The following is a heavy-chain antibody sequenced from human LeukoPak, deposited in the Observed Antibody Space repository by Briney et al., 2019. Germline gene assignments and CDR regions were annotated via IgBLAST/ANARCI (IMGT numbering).Heavy chain of an antibody. V-gene: IGHV4-31*03. CDR3: ATTIAVAGTSYYFDY. CDR2: INNNGST. D-gene: IGHD6-19*01. J-gene: IGHJ4*02. CDR1: GGSISSGGYY. Sequence: PSQTLSLTCTVSGGSISSGGYYWSWIRQHPGKGLEWIGYINNNGSTYYNPPLKSRVTISVDTSKNQFSLKLNSVTAADTAAYYCATTIAVAGTSYYFDYWGQGTLVTVSS.